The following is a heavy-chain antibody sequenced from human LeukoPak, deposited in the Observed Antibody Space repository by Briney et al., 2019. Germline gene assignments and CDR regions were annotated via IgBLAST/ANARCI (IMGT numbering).Heavy chain of an antibody. CDR2: INPNSGGT. Sequence: ASVKVSCKASGYTFTGYYMHWVRKAPGQGLEWMGRINPNSGGTNYAQKFQGRVTMTRDTSISTAYMELSRLRSDDTAVYYCARDRGITIFGVVMDCDYWGQGTLVTVSS. CDR3: ARDRGITIFGVVMDCDY. V-gene: IGHV1-2*06. D-gene: IGHD3-3*01. CDR1: GYTFTGYY. J-gene: IGHJ4*02.